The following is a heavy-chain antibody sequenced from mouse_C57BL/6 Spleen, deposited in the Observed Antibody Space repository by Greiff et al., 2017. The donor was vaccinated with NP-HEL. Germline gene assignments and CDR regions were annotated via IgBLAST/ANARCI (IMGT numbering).Heavy chain of an antibody. CDR1: GYTFTSYD. Sequence: VKLMESGPELVKPGASVKLSCKASGYTFTSYDINWVKQRPGQGLEWIGWIYPRDGSTKYNEKFKGKATLTVDTSSSTAYMELHSLTSEDSAVYFCARPPLRGSSHWYFDVWGTGTTVTVSS. CDR2: IYPRDGST. D-gene: IGHD1-1*01. J-gene: IGHJ1*03. V-gene: IGHV1-85*01. CDR3: ARPPLRGSSHWYFDV.